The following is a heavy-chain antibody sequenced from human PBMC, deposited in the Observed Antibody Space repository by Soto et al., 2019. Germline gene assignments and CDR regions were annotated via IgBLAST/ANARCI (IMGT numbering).Heavy chain of an antibody. CDR2: IIPIFGTA. J-gene: IGHJ4*02. Sequence: SVKVSCKASGGTFSMYAISGVGQSPGQGLEWMGGIIPIFGTANYAQKFQGRVTITADKSTSTAYMELSSLRSEDTAVYYCARDLGYSSSAHWGQGTLVTVSS. CDR1: GGTFSMYA. D-gene: IGHD6-6*01. V-gene: IGHV1-69*06. CDR3: ARDLGYSSSAH.